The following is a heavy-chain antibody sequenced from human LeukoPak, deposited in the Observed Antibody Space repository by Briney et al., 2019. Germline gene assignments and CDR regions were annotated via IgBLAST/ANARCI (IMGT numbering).Heavy chain of an antibody. V-gene: IGHV3-30*18. CDR3: AKGCESYSLFHY. Sequence: GRSLRLSCAASGFTFSSYGMHWVRQAPGKGLEWVAVISYDGSNKYYADSVKGRFTISRDNSKNTLYLQMNSLRAEDTAVYYCAKGCESYSLFHYWGQGTLVTVSS. D-gene: IGHD1-26*01. CDR1: GFTFSSYG. CDR2: ISYDGSNK. J-gene: IGHJ4*02.